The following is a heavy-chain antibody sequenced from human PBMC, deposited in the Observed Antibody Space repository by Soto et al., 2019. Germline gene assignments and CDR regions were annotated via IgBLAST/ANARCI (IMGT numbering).Heavy chain of an antibody. CDR1: GFTFSSYA. CDR2: ISGSGGST. V-gene: IGHV3-23*01. D-gene: IGHD3-10*01. Sequence: GGSLRLSCAASGFTFSSYAMSWVRQAPGKGLEWVSAISGSGGSTYYADSVKGRFTISRDNSKNTLYLQMNSLRAEDTAVYYCADCITMVRGVTDGMDVWGQGTTVTVSS. CDR3: ADCITMVRGVTDGMDV. J-gene: IGHJ6*02.